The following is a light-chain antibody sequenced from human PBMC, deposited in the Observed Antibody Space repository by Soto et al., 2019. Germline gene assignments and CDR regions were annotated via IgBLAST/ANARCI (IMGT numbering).Light chain of an antibody. CDR3: SSYTSSSTLV. Sequence: QSALTQPASVSGSPGQSITVSCTGTSSDVGGYNYVSWYQQPPGKAPKLIIYEVNNRPSGVSNRFSGSKSGNTASLTISGLQAEDEADYYCSSYTSSSTLVFGTVTKLTVL. V-gene: IGLV2-14*01. J-gene: IGLJ1*01. CDR2: EVN. CDR1: SSDVGGYNY.